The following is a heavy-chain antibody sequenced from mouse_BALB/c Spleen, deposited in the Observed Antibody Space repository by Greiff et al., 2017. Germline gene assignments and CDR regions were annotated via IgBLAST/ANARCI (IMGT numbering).Heavy chain of an antibody. Sequence: QVQLKESGPGLVAPSQSLSITCTVSGFSLTSYGVHWVRQPPGKGLEWLGVIWAGGSTNYNSALMSRLSISKDNSKSQVFLKMNSLQTDDTAMYYCARDRGGNYGDYAMDYWGQGTSVTVSS. CDR1: GFSLTSYG. CDR2: IWAGGST. CDR3: ARDRGGNYGDYAMDY. D-gene: IGHD2-1*01. V-gene: IGHV2-9*02. J-gene: IGHJ4*01.